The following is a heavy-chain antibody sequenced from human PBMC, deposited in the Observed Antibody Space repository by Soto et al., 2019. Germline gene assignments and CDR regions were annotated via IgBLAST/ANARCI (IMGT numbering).Heavy chain of an antibody. CDR3: ARGISLYSAFDS. J-gene: IGHJ3*02. Sequence: ALLILSCAASGFTFSSYSMNWVRQAPGKGLEWVSSISSSSSYIYYADSVKSRITISRDNAKNSLYLQMNSLRAEDTAVYYCARGISLYSAFDSWGQGTMVTASS. CDR2: ISSSSSYI. CDR1: GFTFSSYS. V-gene: IGHV3-21*01. D-gene: IGHD2-21*01.